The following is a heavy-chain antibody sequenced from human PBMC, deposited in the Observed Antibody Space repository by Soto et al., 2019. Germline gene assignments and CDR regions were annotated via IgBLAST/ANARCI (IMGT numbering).Heavy chain of an antibody. CDR2: INHSGST. CDR3: ARGRGIAAAGTDAYYYYYYGMDV. CDR1: GGSFSGYY. J-gene: IGHJ6*02. Sequence: SETLSLTCAVYGGSFSGYYWSWIRQPPGKGLEWIGEINHSGSTNYNPSLKSRVTISVDTSKNQFSLKLSPVTAADTAVYYCARGRGIAAAGTDAYYYYYYGMDVWGQGTTVTVSS. V-gene: IGHV4-34*01. D-gene: IGHD6-13*01.